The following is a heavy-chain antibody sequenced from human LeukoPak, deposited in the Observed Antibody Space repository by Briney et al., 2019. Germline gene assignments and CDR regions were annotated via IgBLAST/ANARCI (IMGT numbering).Heavy chain of an antibody. J-gene: IGHJ6*02. CDR3: ARIAAAGTLPRDYYGMDV. CDR1: GGSISSSNW. V-gene: IGHV4-4*02. Sequence: SGTLSLTCAVSGGSISSSNWWSWVRQPPGKGLEWIGEIYHSGSTNYNPSLKSRVTISVDKSKNQFSLKLSSVTAADTAVYYCARIAAAGTLPRDYYGMDVWGQGTTVTVSS. D-gene: IGHD6-13*01. CDR2: IYHSGST.